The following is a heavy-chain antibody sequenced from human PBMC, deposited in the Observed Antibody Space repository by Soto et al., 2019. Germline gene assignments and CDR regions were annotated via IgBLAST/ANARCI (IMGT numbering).Heavy chain of an antibody. J-gene: IGHJ6*03. CDR2: IKQAGSEK. CDR3: ARAGSNYFASGGCLPYYSEV. Sequence: EVQVVESGGGLVQPGGSLRLSCEASGFTFSSYWMTWVRPAPGTGLEWVANIKQAGSEKYHVDSVKGRFTISRDNAKNALYLQLNSLRAVDTAVYSCARAGSNYFASGGCLPYYSEVWGKGTTVSVSS. D-gene: IGHD3-10*01. CDR1: GFTFSSYW. V-gene: IGHV3-7*01.